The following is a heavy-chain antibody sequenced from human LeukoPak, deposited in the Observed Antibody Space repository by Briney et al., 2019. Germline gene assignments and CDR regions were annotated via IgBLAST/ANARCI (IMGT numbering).Heavy chain of an antibody. CDR3: ARHFRAFDV. Sequence: PSETLSLTCTVSGGSLSGYYWSWIRQPPGKGLEYIGYIYYSGSANYNPSLKSRVTISVDTSKNQFSLKLSSVTAADTAVYYCARHFRAFDVWGQGTMVTVSS. J-gene: IGHJ3*01. V-gene: IGHV4-59*08. D-gene: IGHD2/OR15-2a*01. CDR2: IYYSGSA. CDR1: GGSLSGYY.